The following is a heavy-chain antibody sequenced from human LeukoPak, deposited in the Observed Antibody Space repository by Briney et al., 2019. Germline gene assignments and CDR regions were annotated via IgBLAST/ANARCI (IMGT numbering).Heavy chain of an antibody. CDR2: ISSSSSYI. CDR3: AREMVFTMVRNNADAFDI. CDR1: GFTFSSYS. D-gene: IGHD3-10*01. V-gene: IGHV3-21*01. J-gene: IGHJ3*02. Sequence: GGSLRLSCAASGFTFSSYSMNWVRQAPGKGLEWASSISSSSSYIYYADSVKGRFTISRDNAKNSLYLQMNSLRAEDTAVHYCAREMVFTMVRNNADAFDIWGQGTMVTVSS.